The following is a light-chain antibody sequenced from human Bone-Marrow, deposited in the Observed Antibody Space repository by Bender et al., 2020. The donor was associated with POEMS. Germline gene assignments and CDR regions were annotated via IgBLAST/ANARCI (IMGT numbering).Light chain of an antibody. CDR1: SSDICTYNY. V-gene: IGLV2-14*01. J-gene: IGLJ3*02. CDR2: EVS. Sequence: QSALTQPASVSGSPGQSITISCTGTSSDICTYNYVSLHPPPPGKAPKRLTYEVSKRPSGVSNRFLGSKSGTSASLAIRDIQAEDEGDYYCSSWDDSLSGWVFGGGTKLTVL. CDR3: SSWDDSLSGWV.